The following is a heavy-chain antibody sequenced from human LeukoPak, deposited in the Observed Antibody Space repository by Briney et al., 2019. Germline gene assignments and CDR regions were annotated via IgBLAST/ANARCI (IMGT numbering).Heavy chain of an antibody. J-gene: IGHJ4*02. CDR3: ARGLMAAGGDFDY. CDR2: INPSGGST. V-gene: IGHV1-46*01. CDR1: GYTFPRYY. Sequence: ASVKVSYKACGYTFPRYYMHWVRQAPGQGREWMGIINPSGGSTSYAQKFQGRVTMTRDTSTSTVYMELSSVRSEDTDVYYCARGLMAAGGDFDYWGQGTLVTVSS. D-gene: IGHD3-16*01.